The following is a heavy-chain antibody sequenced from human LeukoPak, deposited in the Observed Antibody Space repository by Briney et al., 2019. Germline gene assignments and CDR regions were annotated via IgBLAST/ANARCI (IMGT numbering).Heavy chain of an antibody. J-gene: IGHJ4*02. CDR1: GGSISSGDYY. CDR2: IYYSGSS. Sequence: TSETLSLTXTVSGGSISSGDYYWSGIRQPPGKGLEWIGYIYYSGSSLYNPSLKSRLTISVDTSKNHFSLNLSSVTAADTAVSYCARRNDPYYFDYWGQGTLVTVSS. D-gene: IGHD3-16*01. V-gene: IGHV4-30-4*08. CDR3: ARRNDPYYFDY.